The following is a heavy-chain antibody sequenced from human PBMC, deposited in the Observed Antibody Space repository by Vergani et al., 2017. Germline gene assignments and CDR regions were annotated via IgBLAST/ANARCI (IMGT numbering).Heavy chain of an antibody. CDR1: GFTFSNAW. D-gene: IGHD3-22*01. V-gene: IGHV3-15*01. J-gene: IGHJ4*02. Sequence: EVQLVESGGGLVKPGGSLRLSCAASGFTFSNAWMSWVRKAPGKGLEWVGRIKSKTDGGTTDYAAPVKGRFTISRADSKNTVYLQMNSLKTEDTAVYYCTTDPAYYYDSSGYSIFDYWGQGTLVTVSS. CDR2: IKSKTDGGTT. CDR3: TTDPAYYYDSSGYSIFDY.